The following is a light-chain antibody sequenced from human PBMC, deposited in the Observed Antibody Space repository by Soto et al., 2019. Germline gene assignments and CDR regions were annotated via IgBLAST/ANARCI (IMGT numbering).Light chain of an antibody. J-gene: IGKJ1*01. V-gene: IGKV3-20*01. CDR2: GAS. CDR1: QSVSNNY. Sequence: EIVLTQSPGTLSLSPGERATLSCRASQSVSNNYLAWYQQKPGQAPRLLIYGASNRATDIPDRFSCSGSGTDFTLTISRLEPEDFAVYYCQQYGSSGTFGQGIKVEIK. CDR3: QQYGSSGT.